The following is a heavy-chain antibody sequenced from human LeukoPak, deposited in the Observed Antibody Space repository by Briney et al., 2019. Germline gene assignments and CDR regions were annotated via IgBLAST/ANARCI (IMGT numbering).Heavy chain of an antibody. V-gene: IGHV4-59*01. D-gene: IGHD2-15*01. CDR2: IYYSGST. CDR3: ARDRTYCSGGSCYFDWYFDL. J-gene: IGHJ2*01. Sequence: SETLSLTCTVSGGSISSYYWSWIRQPPGKGLERIGYIYYSGSTNYNPSLKSRVTISVDTSKNQFSLKLSSVTAADTAVYYCARDRTYCSGGSCYFDWYFDLWGRGTLVTVSS. CDR1: GGSISSYY.